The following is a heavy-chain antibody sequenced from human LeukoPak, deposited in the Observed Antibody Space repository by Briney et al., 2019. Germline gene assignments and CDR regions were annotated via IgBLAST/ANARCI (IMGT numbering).Heavy chain of an antibody. Sequence: RGSLRLSCAASGVPFSSYAMSWVRKAPGKGLEWVSGVSGTGGSTYYPDSVRGRFTISRDNSKNTVYLQMNSLRAEDTAVYYCARKPSGGSQQAGDCWGQGTLVTVSS. V-gene: IGHV3-23*01. CDR2: VSGTGGST. CDR1: GVPFSSYA. D-gene: IGHD2-15*01. J-gene: IGHJ4*02. CDR3: ARKPSGGSQQAGDC.